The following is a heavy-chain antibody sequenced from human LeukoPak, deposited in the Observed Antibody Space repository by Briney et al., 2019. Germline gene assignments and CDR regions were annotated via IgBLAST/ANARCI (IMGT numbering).Heavy chain of an antibody. CDR3: AVTWIQLWDY. D-gene: IGHD5-18*01. V-gene: IGHV3-21*01. CDR2: ISSSSSYI. CDR1: GVTFSNYS. J-gene: IGHJ4*02. Sequence: GVSLRLSCAASGVTFSNYSMNWVRQAPGKGLEWVSSISSSSSYIYYADSVKGRFTISRDNAKNSLYLQMNSLRAEDTAVYYCAVTWIQLWDYWGQGTLVTVSS.